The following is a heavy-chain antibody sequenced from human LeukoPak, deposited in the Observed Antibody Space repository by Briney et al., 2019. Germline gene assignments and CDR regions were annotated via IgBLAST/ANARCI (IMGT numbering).Heavy chain of an antibody. V-gene: IGHV4-59*01. CDR3: ARSRRVLAGYYFDY. D-gene: IGHD6-19*01. J-gene: IGHJ4*02. Sequence: PSETLSLTCTVSGGSISSYYWSWIRQPPGKGLEWIGYIYYSGSTNYNPSLKSRVTISVDTSKNQFSLKLSSVTAADTAVYYCARSRRVLAGYYFDYWGQGTLVTVSS. CDR2: IYYSGST. CDR1: GGSISSYY.